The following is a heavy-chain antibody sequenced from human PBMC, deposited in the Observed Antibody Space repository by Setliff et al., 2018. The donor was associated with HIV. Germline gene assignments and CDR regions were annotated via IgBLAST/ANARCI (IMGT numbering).Heavy chain of an antibody. J-gene: IGHJ3*02. CDR1: GYSFTSYW. D-gene: IGHD6-13*01. Sequence: GESLKISCKGSGYSFTSYWTGWVRQMPGKGLEWMGISYPGDSDTRYSPSFQGQVTISADKSISTAYLQWSSLKASETAMYYCARPPQSIAAAGVDAFDIWGQGTMVTVSS. V-gene: IGHV5-51*01. CDR3: ARPPQSIAAAGVDAFDI. CDR2: SYPGDSDT.